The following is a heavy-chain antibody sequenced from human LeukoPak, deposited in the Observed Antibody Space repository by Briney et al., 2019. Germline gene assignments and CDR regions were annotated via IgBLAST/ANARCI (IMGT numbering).Heavy chain of an antibody. D-gene: IGHD3-10*01. CDR3: AKVGRGLLWFGDGIDY. V-gene: IGHV3-30*18. CDR2: ISYDGSNK. CDR1: GFTFSSYG. Sequence: GRSLRLSCAASGFTFSSYGMHWVRQAPGKGLEWVAVISYDGSNKYYADSVKGGFTISRDNSKNTLYLQMNSLRAEDTAVYYCAKVGRGLLWFGDGIDYWGQGTLVTVSS. J-gene: IGHJ4*02.